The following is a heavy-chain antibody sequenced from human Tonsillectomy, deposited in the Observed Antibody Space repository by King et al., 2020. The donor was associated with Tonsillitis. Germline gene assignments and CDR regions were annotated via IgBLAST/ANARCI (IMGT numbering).Heavy chain of an antibody. D-gene: IGHD6-13*01. CDR3: AKGYASTWYGTAGYYFGMDV. CDR1: GFTFSSHA. V-gene: IGHV3-23*04. Sequence: EVQLVESGGGLVQPGGSPRLSCAASGFTFSSHAMSWVRQAPGKGLEWVSAISGSGDNTYYADSVKGRFTISRDNSKNMLNLQMNGLRVEDTAVYYCAKGYASTWYGTAGYYFGMDVWGQGTTVTVSS. CDR2: ISGSGDNT. J-gene: IGHJ6*02.